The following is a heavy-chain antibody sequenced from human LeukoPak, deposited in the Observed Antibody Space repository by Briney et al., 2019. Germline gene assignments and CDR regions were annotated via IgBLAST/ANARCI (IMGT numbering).Heavy chain of an antibody. Sequence: GGSLSLSCAASGFTYDDYGMSWVRQAAGKGLEWVCGINWNGGSTGYADSVKGRFTISRDNAKNSLYLQMNSLRAEDTALYYCARVGGYCSGGSCLPLDLGQGTLVTVSS. V-gene: IGHV3-20*04. CDR2: INWNGGST. CDR3: ARVGGYCSGGSCLPLD. D-gene: IGHD2-15*01. CDR1: GFTYDDYG. J-gene: IGHJ4*02.